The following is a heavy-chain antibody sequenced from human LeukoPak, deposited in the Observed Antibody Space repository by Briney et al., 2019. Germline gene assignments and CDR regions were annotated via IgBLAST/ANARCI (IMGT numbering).Heavy chain of an antibody. CDR3: ASYRRDAVPNYFDY. Sequence: PSGTLSLTCAVSGGSISSSNWWSWVRQPPGKGLEWIGEIYHSGSTYYNPSLKSRVTISVDTSKNQFSLKLSSVTAADTAVYYCASYRRDAVPNYFDYWGQGTLVTVSS. CDR2: IYHSGST. J-gene: IGHJ4*02. CDR1: GGSISSSNW. V-gene: IGHV4-4*02. D-gene: IGHD5-24*01.